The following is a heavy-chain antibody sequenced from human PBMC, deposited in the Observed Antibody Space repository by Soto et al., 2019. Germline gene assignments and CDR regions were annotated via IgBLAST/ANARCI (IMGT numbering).Heavy chain of an antibody. J-gene: IGHJ5*02. Sequence: SETLSLTCAVYSVSFSGYYWSWIRQSPGKGLEWIGEINHSGSTNYNPSLKSRVTISIDTSKNQFSLRLNSVTAADTAVYYCARNIPWFDPWGQGTLVTVSS. CDR2: INHSGST. CDR3: ARNIPWFDP. D-gene: IGHD2-21*01. V-gene: IGHV4-34*01. CDR1: SVSFSGYY.